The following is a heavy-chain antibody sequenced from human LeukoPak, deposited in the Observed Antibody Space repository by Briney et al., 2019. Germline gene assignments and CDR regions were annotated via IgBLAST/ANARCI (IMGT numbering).Heavy chain of an antibody. V-gene: IGHV1-69*06. D-gene: IGHD6-13*01. CDR1: GYTLTELS. CDR3: ARVVGLTGYSSNWYSGYYYYMDV. Sequence: SVKVSCKVSGYTLTELSMHWVRQAPGQGLEWMGGIIPIFGTTNYAQKFQDRVTITADKSTSTAYMKLSSLRSEDTAVYYCARVVGLTGYSSNWYSGYYYYMDVWGKGTTVTVSS. CDR2: IIPIFGTT. J-gene: IGHJ6*03.